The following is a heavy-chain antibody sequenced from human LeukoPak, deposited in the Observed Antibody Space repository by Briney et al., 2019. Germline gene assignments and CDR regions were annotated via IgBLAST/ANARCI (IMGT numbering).Heavy chain of an antibody. V-gene: IGHV3-23*01. Sequence: GGSLRLSCAASGFTFSSYAMSWVRQAPGKGLEWVSAISGSGGSTYSADSVKGRFTISRDNSKNTLYLQMSSLRAEDTAVYYCAKEGYCSGGTCYRVFDYWGQGTLVTVSS. D-gene: IGHD2-15*01. CDR3: AKEGYCSGGTCYRVFDY. J-gene: IGHJ4*02. CDR2: ISGSGGST. CDR1: GFTFSSYA.